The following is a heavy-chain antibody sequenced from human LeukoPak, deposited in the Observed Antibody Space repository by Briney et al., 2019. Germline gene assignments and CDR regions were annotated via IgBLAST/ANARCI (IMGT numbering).Heavy chain of an antibody. CDR2: LSGSGITT. Sequence: GGSLRLSCAASGFTFSNSAMSWVRQAPGKGLEGVSTLSGSGITTYYADSVKGRFTISRDNSKNTLYLQMNSLRAEDTAVYYCAKDGSDAFDIWGQGTMVTVSS. CDR1: GFTFSNSA. J-gene: IGHJ3*02. V-gene: IGHV3-23*01. CDR3: AKDGSDAFDI.